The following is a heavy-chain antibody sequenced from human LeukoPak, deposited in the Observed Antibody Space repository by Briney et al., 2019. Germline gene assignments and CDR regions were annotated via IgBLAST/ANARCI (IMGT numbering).Heavy chain of an antibody. V-gene: IGHV1-69*05. J-gene: IGHJ6*03. Sequence: SVKVSCKASGGTFSSYAISWVRQAPGQGLEWMGGIIPIFGTANYAQKFQGRVTITTDESTSTAYMELSSLRSEDTAVYYCASYSGSYSSYYYYYMDVWGKGTTVTVSS. D-gene: IGHD1-26*01. CDR2: IIPIFGTA. CDR3: ASYSGSYSSYYYYYMDV. CDR1: GGTFSSYA.